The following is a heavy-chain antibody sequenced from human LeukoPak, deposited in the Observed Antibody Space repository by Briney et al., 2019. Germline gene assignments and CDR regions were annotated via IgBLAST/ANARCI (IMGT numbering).Heavy chain of an antibody. J-gene: IGHJ6*02. D-gene: IGHD1-1*01. CDR1: GLTGSSNF. CDR3: ASSGTASRGVMDV. V-gene: IGHV3-66*01. Sequence: GGSLRLSCAASGLTGSSNFMTWVRQAPGKGLEWVSAIYSGGSTFYAASVRGRFNISRDNSKKTMFLQMSSLRVEDAAVYYCASSGTASRGVMDVWGQGTTVTVSS. CDR2: IYSGGST.